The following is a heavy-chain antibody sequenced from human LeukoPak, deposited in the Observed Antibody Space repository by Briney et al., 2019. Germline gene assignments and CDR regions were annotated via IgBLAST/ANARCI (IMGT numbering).Heavy chain of an antibody. J-gene: IGHJ5*02. CDR1: GYTRTGYY. CDR3: ARDKLGLGELSLYDQ. Sequence: ASVKVSCKASGYTRTGYYMHWVRQAPGQGLKWMGWMNPNSGGTKYAQKFQGRVTMTRDTSISTAYMELSRLRSDDTAMYYCARDKLGLGELSLYDQWGQGTLVTVFS. CDR2: MNPNSGGT. V-gene: IGHV1-2*02. D-gene: IGHD3-16*02.